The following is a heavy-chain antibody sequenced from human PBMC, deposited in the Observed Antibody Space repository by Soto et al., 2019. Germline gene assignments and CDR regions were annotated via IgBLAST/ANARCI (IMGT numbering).Heavy chain of an antibody. D-gene: IGHD1-26*01. V-gene: IGHV3-7*03. J-gene: IGHJ4*02. CDR2: IKEDGSEK. CDR3: ARDKVVGPTTLDY. Sequence: GGSLRLSCVVSGFTFSTYWMRWVRQAPGKGLEWVANIKEDGSEKYYLDSVKGRFTIYRDNAKNSLYLQMNSLRAEDTAVYYCARDKVVGPTTLDYWGQGTLVTVSS. CDR1: GFTFSTYW.